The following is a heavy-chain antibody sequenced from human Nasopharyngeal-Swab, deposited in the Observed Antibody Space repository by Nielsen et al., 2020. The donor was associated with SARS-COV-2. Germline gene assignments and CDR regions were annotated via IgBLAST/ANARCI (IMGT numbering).Heavy chain of an antibody. V-gene: IGHV4-34*01. J-gene: IGHJ4*02. D-gene: IGHD5-18*01. CDR3: ARGRGIQQWLDY. CDR2: INHSGST. Sequence: GSLRLSCAVYGGSFSGYYWSWIRQPPGKGLEWIGEINHSGSTNYNPSLKSRVTISVDTSKNQFSLKLSSVTAADTAVYYCARGRGIQQWLDYWGQGTLVTVSS. CDR1: GGSFSGYY.